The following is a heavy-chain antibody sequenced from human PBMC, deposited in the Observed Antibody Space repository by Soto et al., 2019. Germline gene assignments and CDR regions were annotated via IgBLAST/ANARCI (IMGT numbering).Heavy chain of an antibody. D-gene: IGHD3-22*01. CDR3: ARGRSITMITN. J-gene: IGHJ4*02. CDR1: GGPFSGYY. V-gene: IGHV4-34*01. CDR2: INHSGST. Sequence: SETLSLTCAVYGGPFSGYYWSWIRQPPGKGLEWIGEINHSGSTNYNPSLKSRVTISVDTSKNQFPLKLSSVTAADTAVYYCARGRSITMITNWGQGTLVTVSS.